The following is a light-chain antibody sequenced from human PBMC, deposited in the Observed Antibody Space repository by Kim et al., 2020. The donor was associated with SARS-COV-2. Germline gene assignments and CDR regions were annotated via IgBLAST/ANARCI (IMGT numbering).Light chain of an antibody. V-gene: IGKV1-5*03. J-gene: IGKJ5*01. CDR3: QQYNTYPIT. CDR1: QSMSSS. Sequence: ASVGDRVTITCRASQSMSSSLAWYQQKPGKAPKLLIYKTSSLDSGVPSRFSGSGSGTEFTLTISSLQPDDFATFYCQQYNTYPITFGQGTRLEIK. CDR2: KTS.